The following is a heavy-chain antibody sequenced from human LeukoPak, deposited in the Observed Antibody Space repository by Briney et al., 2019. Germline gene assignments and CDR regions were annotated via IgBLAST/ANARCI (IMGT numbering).Heavy chain of an antibody. Sequence: ASVKVSCKASGYTFTGYYMQWVRQAPGQGLEWMGWINPNSGDTNYPRKFQGRVTMTRDTSIRTAYMELNTLTSDDTAVYYCARGLTMAEAGPLLDSWGQGTLVTVSS. V-gene: IGHV1-2*02. D-gene: IGHD3-3*01. CDR3: ARGLTMAEAGPLLDS. CDR1: GYTFTGYY. J-gene: IGHJ4*02. CDR2: INPNSGDT.